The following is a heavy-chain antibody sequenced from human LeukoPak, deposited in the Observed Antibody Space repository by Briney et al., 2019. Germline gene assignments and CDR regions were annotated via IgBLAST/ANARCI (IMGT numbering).Heavy chain of an antibody. V-gene: IGHV3-53*01. CDR2: IYSGGGT. Sequence: GGSLRLSCAASGFTVSSNYMSWVRQAPGKGLEWVSVIYSGGGTYYADSVKGRFTISRDNSKNKLYLQMNSLRAEDTAVYYCARGVVSPHWFDPWGQGTLVTVSS. J-gene: IGHJ5*02. CDR3: ARGVVSPHWFDP. CDR1: GFTVSSNY.